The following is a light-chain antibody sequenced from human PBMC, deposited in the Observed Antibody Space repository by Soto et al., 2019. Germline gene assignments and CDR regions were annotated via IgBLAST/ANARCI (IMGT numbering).Light chain of an antibody. J-gene: IGLJ2*01. CDR1: SNDVGGYNY. CDR2: EVN. Sequence: QSALTQPPSASGSPGQSVTISCTGTSNDVGGYNYVSWYQQHPGKAPKLMIYEVNKRPSGVPDRFSGSKSGNTASLTVSGLQAEAEADYSCSSYAGTNTLIFGGGTKLTVL. V-gene: IGLV2-8*01. CDR3: SSYAGTNTLI.